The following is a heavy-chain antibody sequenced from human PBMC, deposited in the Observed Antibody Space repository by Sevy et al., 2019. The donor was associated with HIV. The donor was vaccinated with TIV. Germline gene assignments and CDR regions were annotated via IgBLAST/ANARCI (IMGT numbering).Heavy chain of an antibody. Sequence: ASVKVSCKASGYTFTSYDINWVRQATGQGLEWMGWMNRNRGNTGYAQKFQGRVTMTRNTSISTAYMELSSLRSEDTAVYYCARWVVGATFAFDYWGQGTLVTVSS. J-gene: IGHJ4*02. CDR1: GYTFTSYD. D-gene: IGHD1-26*01. CDR3: ARWVVGATFAFDY. V-gene: IGHV1-8*01. CDR2: MNRNRGNT.